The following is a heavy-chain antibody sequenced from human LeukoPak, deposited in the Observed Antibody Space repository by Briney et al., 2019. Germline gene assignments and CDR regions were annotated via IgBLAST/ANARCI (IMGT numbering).Heavy chain of an antibody. CDR1: GYSFTSYW. Sequence: GESLKISCKGSGYSFTSYWIGWVRQMPGKGLEWMGIIYPGDSDTRYSPSFQGQVTISADKSISTAYLQWSSLRASDTAMYYCARRLWSLRGDYVYAFDIWGQGTMVTVSS. D-gene: IGHD4-17*01. CDR2: IYPGDSDT. CDR3: ARRLWSLRGDYVYAFDI. J-gene: IGHJ3*02. V-gene: IGHV5-51*01.